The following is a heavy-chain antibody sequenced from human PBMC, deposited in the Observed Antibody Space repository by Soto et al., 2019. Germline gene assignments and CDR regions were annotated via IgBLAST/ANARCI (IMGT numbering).Heavy chain of an antibody. V-gene: IGHV4-59*01. CDR2: IYYSGST. CDR3: ARGRGGWFINQLLNAFHI. J-gene: IGHJ3*02. CDR1: GGSISSYD. Sequence: SGTLSLTCTVSGGSISSYDWCWIRQPPGKGLEWIGYIYYSGSTNYNPSLKSRVTISVDTSKNQFSLKLSSVTAADTAVYYCARGRGGWFINQLLNAFHIWGQGTMVTVSS. D-gene: IGHD2-2*01.